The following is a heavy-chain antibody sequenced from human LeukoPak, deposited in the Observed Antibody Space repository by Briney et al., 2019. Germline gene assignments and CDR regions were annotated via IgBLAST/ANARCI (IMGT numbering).Heavy chain of an antibody. J-gene: IGHJ5*02. Sequence: GGSLRLSCAASGFSVSNNYMSWVRQAPGKGLEWISLIYSGGNTYYADSVKGRFSISRDNSRNSLYLQMYSLRAEDTAVYYCARDSGYSGFALDLWGQGSLVTVFS. CDR1: GFSVSNNY. CDR2: IYSGGNT. V-gene: IGHV3-66*01. D-gene: IGHD5-12*01. CDR3: ARDSGYSGFALDL.